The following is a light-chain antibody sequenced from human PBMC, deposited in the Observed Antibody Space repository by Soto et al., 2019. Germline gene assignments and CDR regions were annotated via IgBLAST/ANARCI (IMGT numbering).Light chain of an antibody. CDR2: DAS. Sequence: IVITQSPATLSVSPGERATLSCRASQSFSSYLAWYQQKPGQAPRLLIYDASTRATGAPARFSGSGSGTDFTLTISSLQPEDFATYYCQHINTFPTFGQGTKVDIK. CDR1: QSFSSY. V-gene: IGKV3-15*01. J-gene: IGKJ1*01. CDR3: QHINTFPT.